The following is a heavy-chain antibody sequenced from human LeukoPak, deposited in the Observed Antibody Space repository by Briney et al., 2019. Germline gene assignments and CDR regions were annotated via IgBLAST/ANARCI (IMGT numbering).Heavy chain of an antibody. CDR2: ISGNGGNT. CDR1: GFTFSSYA. V-gene: IGHV3-64*01. CDR3: ARDGIATNDY. J-gene: IGHJ4*02. D-gene: IGHD5-24*01. Sequence: PGGSLRLSCAASGFTFSSYAMHWVRQAPEKRPEYVSGISGNGGNTYYANSVEGRFTISRDNSKNTLYLQMGSLRAEDMAVYYCARDGIATNDYWGQGILVTVSS.